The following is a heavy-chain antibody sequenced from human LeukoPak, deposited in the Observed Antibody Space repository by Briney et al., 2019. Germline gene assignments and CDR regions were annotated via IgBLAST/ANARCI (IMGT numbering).Heavy chain of an antibody. D-gene: IGHD6-19*01. J-gene: IGHJ4*02. V-gene: IGHV4-4*07. CDR2: IYTSGST. CDR1: GGSISSYY. CDR3: ARDNPPQYNSGWFAY. Sequence: PSETLSLTCTVSGGSISSYYWSWIRQPAGKGLEWIGRIYTSGSTNANPSLKSRVTMSVDTSENQFSLKLSSVTAADTAVYYCARDNPPQYNSGWFAYWGQGTLVTASS.